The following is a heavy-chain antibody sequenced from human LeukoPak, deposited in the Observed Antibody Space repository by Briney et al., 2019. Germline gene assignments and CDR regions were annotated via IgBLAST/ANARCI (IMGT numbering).Heavy chain of an antibody. D-gene: IGHD2-15*01. CDR3: ARDFTGSWGTDAFDI. Sequence: SETLSLTCTVSGGSISSSSYYWGWIRQPPGKGLEWIGSIYYSGSTYYNPSLKSRVTISVDTSKNQFSLKLSSVTAADTAVYYCARDFTGSWGTDAFDIWGQGTMVTVSS. V-gene: IGHV4-39*07. CDR2: IYYSGST. CDR1: GGSISSSSYY. J-gene: IGHJ3*02.